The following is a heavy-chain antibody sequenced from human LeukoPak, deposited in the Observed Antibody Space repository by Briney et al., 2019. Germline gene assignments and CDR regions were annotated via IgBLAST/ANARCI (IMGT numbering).Heavy chain of an antibody. D-gene: IGHD2-21*02. V-gene: IGHV3-23*01. CDR2: ISDNGAVT. J-gene: IGHJ4*02. CDR1: GFSFSMYS. Sequence: PGGSLRLPCAASGFSFSMYSMSWIRQAPGKGLEWVSVISDNGAVTFYGDSVKGRFTISRDNSKNTLYVQMKSLRAEDTAVYYCAKDFVVVPGNVNYFDYWGQGTLVTVSS. CDR3: AKDFVVVPGNVNYFDY.